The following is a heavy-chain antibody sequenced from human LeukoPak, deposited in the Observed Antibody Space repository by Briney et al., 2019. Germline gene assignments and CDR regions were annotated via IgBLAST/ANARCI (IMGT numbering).Heavy chain of an antibody. Sequence: PGRSLRLSCAASGFTFRNYAMHWVRQAPGKGLEWVAVPSSDGSNENYADSVRGRFSISRDNSKNTVYLHMNSLRAEDTALYYCVRPYTSSWYLFDYWGQGTLVTVSS. D-gene: IGHD6-13*01. CDR2: PSSDGSNE. V-gene: IGHV3-30*04. CDR1: GFTFRNYA. J-gene: IGHJ4*02. CDR3: VRPYTSSWYLFDY.